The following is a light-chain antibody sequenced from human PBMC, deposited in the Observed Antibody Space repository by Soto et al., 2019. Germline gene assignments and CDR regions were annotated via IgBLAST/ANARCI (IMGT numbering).Light chain of an antibody. CDR3: QKDNPAPT. CDR1: QGISNY. V-gene: IGKV1-27*01. Sequence: DIQMTQSPSSLSASVGDRVTITCRASQGISNYLAWYQQKPGKVPELLIYAASTLQSGVPSRFSGSGSGTDFTLTISSLQPERGATYFWQKDNPAPTFGRGTKVEIK. J-gene: IGKJ1*01. CDR2: AAS.